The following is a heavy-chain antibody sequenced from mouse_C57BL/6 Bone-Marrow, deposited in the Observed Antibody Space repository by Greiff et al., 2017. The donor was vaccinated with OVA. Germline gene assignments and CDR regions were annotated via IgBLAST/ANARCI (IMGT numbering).Heavy chain of an antibody. V-gene: IGHV5-6*01. J-gene: IGHJ3*01. CDR2: ISSGGSYT. Sequence: EVKLMESGGDLVKPGGSLKLSCAASGFTFSSYGMSWVRQTPDKRLEWVATISSGGSYTYYPDSVKGRFTISRDNAKNTLYLQMSSLKSEDTAMYYCARQGDGYFLVAYWGQGTLVTVSA. D-gene: IGHD2-3*01. CDR1: GFTFSSYG. CDR3: ARQGDGYFLVAY.